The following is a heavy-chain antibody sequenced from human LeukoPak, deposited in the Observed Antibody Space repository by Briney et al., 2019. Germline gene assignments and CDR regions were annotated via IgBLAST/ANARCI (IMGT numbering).Heavy chain of an antibody. D-gene: IGHD4-17*01. J-gene: IGHJ5*02. CDR2: IIPIFGIA. Sequence: SVKVSCTASGGTFSSYAISWVRQPPGPGLERMGRIIPIFGIANYAQKFQGRVTITADKSTSTAYMELSSLRSEDTAVYYCAREGLRSFKWFDPWGQGTLVTVSS. V-gene: IGHV1-69*04. CDR3: AREGLRSFKWFDP. CDR1: GGTFSSYA.